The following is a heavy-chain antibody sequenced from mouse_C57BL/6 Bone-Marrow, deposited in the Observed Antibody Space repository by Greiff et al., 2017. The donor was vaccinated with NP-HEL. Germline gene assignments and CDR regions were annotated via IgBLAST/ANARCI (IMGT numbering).Heavy chain of an antibody. V-gene: IGHV1-39*01. Sequence: EVQLQQSGPELVKPGASVKISCKASGYSFTDYNMNWVKQSNGKSLEWIGIINPNYGTTSSNQKFKGKAPLTVDKSSSTAYMQLNSLTSEDSAVYYFSIGGQGYFDYWGQGTTLTVSS. CDR2: INPNYGTT. J-gene: IGHJ2*01. CDR1: GYSFTDYN. D-gene: IGHD3-3*01. CDR3: SIGGQGYFDY.